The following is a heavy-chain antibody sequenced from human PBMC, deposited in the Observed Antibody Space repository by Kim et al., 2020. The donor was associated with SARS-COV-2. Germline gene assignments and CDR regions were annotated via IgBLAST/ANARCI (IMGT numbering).Heavy chain of an antibody. CDR1: GFTFSSYG. J-gene: IGHJ6*02. CDR3: AKDRVLLWFGELLDYYGMDV. D-gene: IGHD3-10*01. Sequence: GGSLRLSCAASGFTFSSYGMHWVRQAPGKGLEWVAVIWYDGSNKYYADSVKGRFTISRDNSKNTLYLQMNSLRAEDTAVYYCAKDRVLLWFGELLDYYGMDVWGQGTTVTVSS. CDR2: IWYDGSNK. V-gene: IGHV3-33*06.